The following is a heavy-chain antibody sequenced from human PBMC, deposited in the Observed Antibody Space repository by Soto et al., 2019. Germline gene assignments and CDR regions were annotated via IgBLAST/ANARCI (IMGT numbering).Heavy chain of an antibody. CDR1: GFTFSAYG. V-gene: IGHV3-30*18. CDR3: AKYYYDDTSGYYTTHAFHI. J-gene: IGHJ3*02. CDR2: ISFDGSDE. Sequence: PGGSLRLSCAASGFTFSAYGMHWVRQAPGKGLEWVAIISFDGSDEYYAGSVKGRFTVSRDNSKNTVYLQINGLRAEDTAVYYCAKYYYDDTSGYYTTHAFHIWGQGTMVTVSS. D-gene: IGHD3-22*01.